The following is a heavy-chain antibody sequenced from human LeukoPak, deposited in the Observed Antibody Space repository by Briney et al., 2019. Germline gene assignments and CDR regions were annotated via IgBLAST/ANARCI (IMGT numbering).Heavy chain of an antibody. J-gene: IGHJ4*02. D-gene: IGHD2-2*02. CDR3: AREGGHCSSTSCYTRQGGFVY. V-gene: IGHV4-4*08. CDR2: IYADGST. Sequence: SETLSLTCTVSGGSISPYFWSWIRQPPGEGLEWIGYIYADGSTKYNPSLKSRVTISLDTSKNQFSLKLSSVTAADTAVYYCAREGGHCSSTSCYTRQGGFVYWGQGTLVTVSS. CDR1: GGSISPYF.